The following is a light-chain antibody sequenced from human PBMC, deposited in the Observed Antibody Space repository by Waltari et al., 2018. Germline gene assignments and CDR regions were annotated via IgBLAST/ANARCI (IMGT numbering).Light chain of an antibody. CDR2: EAT. CDR3: CSYTGSSTSYG. Sequence: QSALSQPASVSGSPGQSITIPCTGASTDLASYNLVAWYQHHPNRAPKLISYEATKRPSGISHRFAGAKSGATTSLRISGLQADDEADYYCCSYTGSSTSYGCGGGTKVTVL. CDR1: STDLASYNL. J-gene: IGLJ1*01. V-gene: IGLV2-23*01.